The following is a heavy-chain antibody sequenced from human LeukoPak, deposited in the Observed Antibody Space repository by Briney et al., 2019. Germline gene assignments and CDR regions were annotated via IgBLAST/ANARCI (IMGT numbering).Heavy chain of an antibody. V-gene: IGHV4-59*08. CDR3: ARTPLWLRFDY. D-gene: IGHD5-18*01. Sequence: PSETLSLTCTVSGGSISSYYWSWIRQPPGKGLEWIGYIYYSGNTDSNPSLKSRVTISVDTSKNQFSLKLSSVTAADTAVYYCARTPLWLRFDYWGQGTLVTVSS. J-gene: IGHJ4*02. CDR1: GGSISSYY. CDR2: IYYSGNT.